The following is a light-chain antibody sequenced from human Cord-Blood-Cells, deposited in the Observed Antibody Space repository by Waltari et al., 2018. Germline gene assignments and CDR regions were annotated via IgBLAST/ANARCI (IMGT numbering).Light chain of an antibody. CDR2: VAS. J-gene: IGKJ4*01. CDR3: QQYNNWPLT. Sequence: IVMTRSPATLAVSPGERATIHSRASQSVSSNLAWYQQNPGHAPRLLSYVASTMATGIPARFSGSGSGTDFTLTISSLQSEDFAVYYCQQYNNWPLTFGGGTKVEIK. V-gene: IGKV3-15*01. CDR1: QSVSSN.